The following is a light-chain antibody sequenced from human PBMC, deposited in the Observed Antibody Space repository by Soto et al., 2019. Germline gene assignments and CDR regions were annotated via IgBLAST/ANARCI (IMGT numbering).Light chain of an antibody. CDR3: SSYTSTSTLYV. CDR1: SSDVGGYNY. CDR2: EVT. V-gene: IGLV2-14*01. J-gene: IGLJ1*01. Sequence: QSVLTQPASVSGSPGQSITISCTGTSSDVGGYNYVSWYQQHPDKAPKLMIYEVTNRPSGVSFRFSGSKSGNTASLTISGLQPEDEADYYCSSYTSTSTLYVCGTGTKLTVL.